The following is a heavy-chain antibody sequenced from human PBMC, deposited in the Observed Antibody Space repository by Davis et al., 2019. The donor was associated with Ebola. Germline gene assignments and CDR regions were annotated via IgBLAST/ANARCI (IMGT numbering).Heavy chain of an antibody. CDR3: AIDGGRTFDL. V-gene: IGHV3-48*02. D-gene: IGHD3-16*01. J-gene: IGHJ3*01. CDR2: IVSTSDTI. CDR1: GFAFRSSS. Sequence: GESLKISCVASGFAFRSSSMDWVRQTPGKGLEWLAYIVSTSDTIYYADSVKGRFTISRDNAKNAVYLQMNNLRDEDTGVYYCAIDGGRTFDLWGQGTTVNVSS.